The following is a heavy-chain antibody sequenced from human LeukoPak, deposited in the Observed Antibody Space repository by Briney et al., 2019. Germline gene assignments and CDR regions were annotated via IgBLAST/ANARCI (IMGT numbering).Heavy chain of an antibody. CDR2: IRYDGSNK. J-gene: IGHJ3*02. V-gene: IGHV3-30*02. CDR3: ASIAAAGSLGAFDT. D-gene: IGHD6-13*01. Sequence: GGSLRLSCAASGFTFSSYGMHWVRQAPGKGREWVAFIRYDGSNKYYADSVKGRFTISRDNAKNSLYLQMNSLRAEDTAVYYCASIAAAGSLGAFDTWGQGTMVTVSS. CDR1: GFTFSSYG.